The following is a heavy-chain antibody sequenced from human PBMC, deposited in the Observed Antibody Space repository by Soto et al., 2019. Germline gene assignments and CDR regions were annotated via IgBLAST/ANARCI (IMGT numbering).Heavy chain of an antibody. Sequence: QGQLVQSGAEGKKPGASVKVSCKASGYTFTGYYMHWVRQAPGQGLEWMGWINPNSGGTNYAQKFQGWVNMTRDTSISTAYMELSRLRSDDTAVYYCAREGGNSYGPRYYYYGMDVWGQGTTVTVSS. D-gene: IGHD5-18*01. J-gene: IGHJ6*02. CDR2: INPNSGGT. CDR1: GYTFTGYY. V-gene: IGHV1-2*04. CDR3: AREGGNSYGPRYYYYGMDV.